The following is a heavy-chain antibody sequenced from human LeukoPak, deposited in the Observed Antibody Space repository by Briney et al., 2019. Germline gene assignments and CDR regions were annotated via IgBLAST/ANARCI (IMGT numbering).Heavy chain of an antibody. J-gene: IGHJ4*02. V-gene: IGHV4-59*01. CDR1: GTSTRSFY. D-gene: IGHD4-17*01. CDR2: IYYTGTH. Sequence: PSETLSLTCTVSGTSTRSFYWSWIRQPPGKGLEWIGYIYYTGTHNYNPSLKSRVAMSVDTSQSQFSLKLNSVTPADTAVYYCARERVGFNTVTTDYWGQGTLVTVSS. CDR3: ARERVGFNTVTTDY.